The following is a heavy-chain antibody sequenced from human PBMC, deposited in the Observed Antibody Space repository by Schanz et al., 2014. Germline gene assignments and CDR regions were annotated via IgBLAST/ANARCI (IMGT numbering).Heavy chain of an antibody. J-gene: IGHJ4*02. CDR3: ARGPDSTSADVTRGRRRYYFDY. V-gene: IGHV4-34*01. CDR2: INHSGST. CDR1: SGSFSGYY. D-gene: IGHD6-13*01. Sequence: QVQLQQWGAGLLKPSETLSLSCAVYSGSFSGYYWSWIRQPPGKGLEWIGEINHSGSTNYNPSLKGRVTISVDPPKTQFSLKLSSVTAADTAVYYCARGPDSTSADVTRGRRRYYFDYWGQGTLVTVSS.